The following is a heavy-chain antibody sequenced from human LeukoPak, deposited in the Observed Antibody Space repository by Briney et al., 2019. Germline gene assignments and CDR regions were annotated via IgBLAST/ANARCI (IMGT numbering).Heavy chain of an antibody. CDR2: INSDGSST. J-gene: IGHJ4*02. Sequence: GGSLRLSCAASGFTFSSNWMHWVRQAPGKGLVWVSRINSDGSSTNYADSVKGRFTISRDNAKNTLYLQMNSLRAEDTAVYHCATGVASAGDHWGQGTLVTVSS. V-gene: IGHV3-74*01. CDR1: GFTFSSNW. D-gene: IGHD6-13*01. CDR3: ATGVASAGDH.